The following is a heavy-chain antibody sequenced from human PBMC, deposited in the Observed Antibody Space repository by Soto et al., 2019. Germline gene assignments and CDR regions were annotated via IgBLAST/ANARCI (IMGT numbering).Heavy chain of an antibody. J-gene: IGHJ6*02. CDR2: INPNSGGT. CDR3: ARDEGYDFWSGYLPGADYGMDV. D-gene: IGHD3-3*01. CDR1: GYTFTGYY. V-gene: IGHV1-2*04. Sequence: ASVKVSCKASGYTFTGYYMHWVRQAPGQGLEWMGWINPNSGGTNYAQKFQGWVTMTRDTSISTAYKELSRLRSDDTAVYYCARDEGYDFWSGYLPGADYGMDVWGQGTTVTVSS.